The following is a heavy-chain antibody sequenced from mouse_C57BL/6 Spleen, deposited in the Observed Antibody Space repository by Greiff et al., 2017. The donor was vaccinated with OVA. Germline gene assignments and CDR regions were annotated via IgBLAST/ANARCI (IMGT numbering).Heavy chain of an antibody. CDR3: ASRDLCRLDY. V-gene: IGHV1-59*01. Sequence: QVQLQQPGAELVRPGTSVKLSCKASGYTFTSYWMHWVKQRPGQGLEWIGVIDPSDSYTNYNQKFKGKATLTVDTSSSTAYMQLSSLTSEDSAVYYCASRDLCRLDYWGQGTTLTVSS. CDR2: IDPSDSYT. CDR1: GYTFTSYW. J-gene: IGHJ2*01. D-gene: IGHD1-1*01.